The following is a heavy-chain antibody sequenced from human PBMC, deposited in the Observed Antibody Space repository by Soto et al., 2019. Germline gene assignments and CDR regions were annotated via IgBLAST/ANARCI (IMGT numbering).Heavy chain of an antibody. CDR2: IYYSGSS. J-gene: IGHJ4*02. CDR1: GGSISSSTYF. Sequence: QLQLQESGPGLVKPSETLSLTCTVSGGSISSSTYFWGWIRQPPGKGLEWIGTIYYSGSSYYNPSLKSRVTIAVDTSKNQFSLKLTSVTAADTAVYYCARHDLRDGYSYADYWGQGTLVTVSS. D-gene: IGHD5-18*01. V-gene: IGHV4-39*01. CDR3: ARHDLRDGYSYADY.